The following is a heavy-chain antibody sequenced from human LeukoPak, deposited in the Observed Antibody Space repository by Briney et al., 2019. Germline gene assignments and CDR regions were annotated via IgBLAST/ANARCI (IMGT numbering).Heavy chain of an antibody. J-gene: IGHJ5*02. D-gene: IGHD6-6*01. CDR1: GGSISSHY. CDR3: ARDLRLRIAARPSWFDP. CDR2: IYYSGST. V-gene: IGHV4-59*11. Sequence: SETLSLTCTVSGGSISSHYWSWIRQPPGKGLEWIGYIYYSGSTNYNPSLKSRVTISVDTSKNQFSLKLSSVTAADTAVYYCARDLRLRIAARPSWFDPWSQGTLVTVSS.